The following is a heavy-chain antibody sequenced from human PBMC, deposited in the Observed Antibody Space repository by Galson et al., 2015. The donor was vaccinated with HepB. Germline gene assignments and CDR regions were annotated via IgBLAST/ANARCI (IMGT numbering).Heavy chain of an antibody. CDR1: GLTFTRSA. CDR2: IVIGSGDT. CDR3: ATELNIPAYTFNI. J-gene: IGHJ3*02. Sequence: SVTVSCKAPGLTFTRSAVHWVRQARGQALEWIGWIVIGSGDTNYLLNFQDRLTISRDMSTTTVYMELSSLRPEDTAVYYCATELNIPAYTFNIWGQGTMVTVSS. D-gene: IGHD2-2*02. V-gene: IGHV1-58*01.